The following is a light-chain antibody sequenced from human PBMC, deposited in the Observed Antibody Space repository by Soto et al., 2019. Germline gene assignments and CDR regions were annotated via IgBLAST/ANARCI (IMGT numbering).Light chain of an antibody. CDR2: DVT. CDR1: SSDVGGYNY. V-gene: IGLV2-14*03. CDR3: SSYTTSNTRQIV. Sequence: QSALTQPASVSGSPGQSITISCTGTSSDVGGYNYVSWYQHHPGKAPKLIIYDVTNRPSGVSNPSSGSKSGNTASLTISGLQPEDEADYYCSSYTTSNTRQIVFGTGTKVT. J-gene: IGLJ1*01.